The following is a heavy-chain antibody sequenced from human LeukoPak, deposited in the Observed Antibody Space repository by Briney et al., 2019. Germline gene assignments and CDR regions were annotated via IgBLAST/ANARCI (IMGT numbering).Heavy chain of an antibody. D-gene: IGHD3-9*01. V-gene: IGHV3-7*03. CDR1: GFTLSSYW. Sequence: GGSLRLSCAASGFTLSSYWMSWVRQAPGKGLEWVANIKQDGSEKYYVDSVKGRFTISRDNGKNSLYLQMNSLRAEDTAVYYCATSRYFDWATYYYYMDVWGKGTTVTVSS. CDR3: ATSRYFDWATYYYYMDV. J-gene: IGHJ6*03. CDR2: IKQDGSEK.